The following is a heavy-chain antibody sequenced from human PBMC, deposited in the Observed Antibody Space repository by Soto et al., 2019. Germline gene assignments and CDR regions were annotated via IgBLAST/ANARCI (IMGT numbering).Heavy chain of an antibody. CDR3: ARDNYDFGSDYYYGMDV. V-gene: IGHV1-2*04. CDR2: INPNSGGT. J-gene: IGHJ6*02. Sequence: ASVKVSCKASGYTFTGYYMHWVRQAPGQGLEWMGWINPNSGGTNYAQKFQGWVTMTRDTSISTAYMELSRLRSDDTAVYYCARDNYDFGSDYYYGMDVWGQGTTVTVSS. CDR1: GYTFTGYY. D-gene: IGHD3-3*01.